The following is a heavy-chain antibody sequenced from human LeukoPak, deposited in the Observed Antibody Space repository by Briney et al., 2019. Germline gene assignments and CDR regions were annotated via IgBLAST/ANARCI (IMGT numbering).Heavy chain of an antibody. D-gene: IGHD5-24*01. V-gene: IGHV5-51*01. CDR2: IYPGDSDT. CDR1: GYSFTSYW. J-gene: IGHJ4*02. Sequence: GESLKISCKGSGYSFTSYWIGWVRQMPGKGLEWMGIIYPGDSDTRYSPSFQGQVTISADKSISTAYLQWSSLKASDTAMYYCARAPPNGEFSGVEMATTDYWGQGTLVTVSS. CDR3: ARAPPNGEFSGVEMATTDY.